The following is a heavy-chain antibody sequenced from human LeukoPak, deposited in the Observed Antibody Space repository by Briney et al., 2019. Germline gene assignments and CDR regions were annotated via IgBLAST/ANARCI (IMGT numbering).Heavy chain of an antibody. CDR3: ARDISDTTMITWSSWFDP. CDR2: IYTSGST. CDR1: GYSISSGYY. J-gene: IGHJ5*02. Sequence: SSETLSLTCTVSGYSISSGYYWGWIRQPPGKGLEWIGRIYTSGSTNYNPSLKSRVTMSVDTSKNQFSLKLTSVTAADTAVYYCARDISDTTMITWSSWFDPWGQGTLVTVSS. V-gene: IGHV4-38-2*02. D-gene: IGHD5-18*01.